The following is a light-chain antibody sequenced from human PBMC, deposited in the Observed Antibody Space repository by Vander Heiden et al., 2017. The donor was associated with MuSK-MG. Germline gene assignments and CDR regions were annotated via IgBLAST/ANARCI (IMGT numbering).Light chain of an antibody. CDR3: CSYTSSSTII. CDR2: DVS. V-gene: IGLV2-14*01. Sequence: QSALTQSASVSGSPGQSTTISCTGTSSDVGGYNYVSWYQQHPGKVPKLMIYDVSNRPSGVSNRFSGSKSGNTASLTISGLQAEDEADYYCCSYTSSSTIIFGGGTKLTVL. J-gene: IGLJ2*01. CDR1: SSDVGGYNY.